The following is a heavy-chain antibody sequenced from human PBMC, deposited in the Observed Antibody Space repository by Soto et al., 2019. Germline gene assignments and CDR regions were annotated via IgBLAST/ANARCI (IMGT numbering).Heavy chain of an antibody. CDR3: ARVPHDYGDYDWFDP. CDR1: GGSISSSSYY. Sequence: TSETLSLTCTVSGGSISSSSYYWGWIRQPPGKGLEWIGYIYYSGSTYYNPSLKSRVTISVDTSKNQFSLKLSSVTAADTAVYYCARVPHDYGDYDWFDPWGQGTLVTVSS. V-gene: IGHV4-30-4*08. D-gene: IGHD4-17*01. J-gene: IGHJ5*02. CDR2: IYYSGST.